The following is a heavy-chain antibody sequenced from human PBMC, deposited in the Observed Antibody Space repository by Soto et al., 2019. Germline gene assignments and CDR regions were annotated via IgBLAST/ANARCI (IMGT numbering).Heavy chain of an antibody. Sequence: QVQLVQSGAEVKKPGSSVKVSCKASGGTFSSYAISWVRQAPGQGLEWMGGIIPIFGKANYAQKFQGRVTITGDESRSTAYMELSSLRAEDTSVYYCARKGELYSCAPHYYFGMDVWGPGTTVTGSS. J-gene: IGHJ6*02. CDR1: GGTFSSYA. D-gene: IGHD6-25*01. V-gene: IGHV1-69*01. CDR2: IIPIFGKA. CDR3: ARKGELYSCAPHYYFGMDV.